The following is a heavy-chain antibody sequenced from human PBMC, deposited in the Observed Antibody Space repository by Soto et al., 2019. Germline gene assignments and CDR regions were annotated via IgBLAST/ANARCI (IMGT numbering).Heavy chain of an antibody. D-gene: IGHD1-26*01. CDR1: GFTFSSYW. V-gene: IGHV3-74*01. Sequence: GGSLRLSCAASGFTFSSYWMHWVRQAPGKGLVWVSRINNDGSTATYADSVKGRFTISRDDAKNTLYLEMNSLRAEDTAIYYCVRGYSGTYRIDYWGKGTPVTGSS. J-gene: IGHJ4*02. CDR3: VRGYSGTYRIDY. CDR2: INNDGSTA.